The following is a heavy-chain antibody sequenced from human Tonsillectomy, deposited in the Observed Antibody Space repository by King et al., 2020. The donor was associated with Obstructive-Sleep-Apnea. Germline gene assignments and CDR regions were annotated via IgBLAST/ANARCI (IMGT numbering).Heavy chain of an antibody. D-gene: IGHD1-26*01. CDR1: GFTFSGYA. J-gene: IGHJ4*02. V-gene: IGHV3-30-3*02. CDR2: ISYDGRNK. CDR3: ARGRGSYSLDY. Sequence: VQLVESGGGVVQTGRCLRLSCAASGFTFSGYAMHWVRQAPGKGLEWVAVISYDGRNKKSADSVKGRFTVSRDNSRNTLYLQMNSLRAEDTAVYYCARGRGSYSLDYWGQGTLVTVSS.